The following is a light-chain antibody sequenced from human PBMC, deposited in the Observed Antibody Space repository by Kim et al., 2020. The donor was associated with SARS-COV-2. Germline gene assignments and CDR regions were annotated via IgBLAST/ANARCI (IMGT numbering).Light chain of an antibody. V-gene: IGKV1-9*01. Sequence: EDRVTITCRVSHDITYLAWYQQKPGNALKLLIFGASNLARGVPSRFSGSGSGTDFTLTISSRQPEDFAAYYCQQFNSYPRFGGGTKVDIK. CDR1: HDITY. J-gene: IGKJ4*01. CDR2: GAS. CDR3: QQFNSYPR.